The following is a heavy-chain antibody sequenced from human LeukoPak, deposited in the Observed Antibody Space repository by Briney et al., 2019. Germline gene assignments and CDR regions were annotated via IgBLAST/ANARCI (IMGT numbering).Heavy chain of an antibody. Sequence: SETLSLTCAVSGGSISSSNWWSWVRQPPGKGLEWIGEIYHSGSTNYNPSLKSRVTISVDRSKNQFSLKLSSVTAADTAVYYCARDRLGGTGYSSSWYLGYFDYWGQGTLVTVSS. CDR2: IYHSGST. V-gene: IGHV4-4*02. CDR1: GGSISSSNW. D-gene: IGHD6-13*01. J-gene: IGHJ4*02. CDR3: ARDRLGGTGYSSSWYLGYFDY.